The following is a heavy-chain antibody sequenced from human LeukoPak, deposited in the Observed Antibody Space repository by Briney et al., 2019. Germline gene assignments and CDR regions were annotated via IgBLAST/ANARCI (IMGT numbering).Heavy chain of an antibody. J-gene: IGHJ4*02. CDR3: ARGMCYYDSSGYQPLFDY. D-gene: IGHD3-22*01. Sequence: GGSLRLSCAVSGFTFSSYDMHWVRQATGKGLEWVSGIGTAGDTYYPGSVKGRFTISRENAKNSLYLQMNSLRAGDTAVYYCARGMCYYDSSGYQPLFDYWGQGTLVTVSS. CDR1: GFTFSSYD. CDR2: IGTAGDT. V-gene: IGHV3-13*01.